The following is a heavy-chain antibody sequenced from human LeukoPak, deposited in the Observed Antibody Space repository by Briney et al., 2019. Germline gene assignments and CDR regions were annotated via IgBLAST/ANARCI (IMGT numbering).Heavy chain of an antibody. CDR3: SKVRGYSSSSSMLYAFDT. D-gene: IGHD6-6*01. CDR2: ITGSGGST. Sequence: GGSLRLSRAASGFTFSIYAMSWVRQAPGKGLEWVASITGSGGSTYYADSVEGRFTIFRDNSNNTLYLQMNSLRAEDTAVYYCSKVRGYSSSSSMLYAFDTWGQGAMVTVSS. J-gene: IGHJ3*02. CDR1: GFTFSIYA. V-gene: IGHV3-23*01.